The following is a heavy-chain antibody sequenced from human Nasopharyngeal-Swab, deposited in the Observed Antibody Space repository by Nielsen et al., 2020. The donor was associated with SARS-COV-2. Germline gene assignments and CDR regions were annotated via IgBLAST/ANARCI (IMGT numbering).Heavy chain of an antibody. J-gene: IGHJ2*01. CDR3: AKDPGTGENYWYFDL. V-gene: IGHV4-34*01. Sequence: SETLSLTCAVYGGSFSGYYWSWIRQPPGKGLEWIGEINHSGSTNYNPSLKSRVTISVDTSKNQFSLKLSSVTAADTAVYYCAKDPGTGENYWYFDLWGRGTLVTVSS. CDR2: INHSGST. D-gene: IGHD7-27*01. CDR1: GGSFSGYY.